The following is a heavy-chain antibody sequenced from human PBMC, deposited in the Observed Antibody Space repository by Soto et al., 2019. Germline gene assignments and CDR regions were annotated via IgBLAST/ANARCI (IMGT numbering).Heavy chain of an antibody. CDR1: GYTFTSYG. D-gene: IGHD2-2*01. V-gene: IGHV1-18*01. CDR2: ISAYNGNT. CDR3: ARLVSALIVVVPAAMSRNWFDP. Sequence: ASVKVSCKASGYTFTSYGISWVRQAPGQGLEWMGWISAYNGNTNYAQKLQGRVTMTTDTSTSTAYMELRSLRSDDTAVYYCARLVSALIVVVPAAMSRNWFDPWGQGTLVTVSS. J-gene: IGHJ5*02.